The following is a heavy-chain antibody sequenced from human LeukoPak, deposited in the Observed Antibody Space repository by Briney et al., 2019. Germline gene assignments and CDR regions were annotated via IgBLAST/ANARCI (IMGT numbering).Heavy chain of an antibody. V-gene: IGHV1-18*01. D-gene: IGHD3-22*01. CDR1: GYTFTSYG. J-gene: IGHJ3*02. CDR3: ARTYYYDSSGYYYTPGAFDI. CDR2: ISAYNGNT. Sequence: ASVKVSCKASGYTFTSYGISWVRQAPGQGLEWMGWISAYNGNTNYAQKLQGRVTMTTDTSTSTAYMELRSLRSDDTAVYYCARTYYYDSSGYYYTPGAFDIWGQGTMVTVSS.